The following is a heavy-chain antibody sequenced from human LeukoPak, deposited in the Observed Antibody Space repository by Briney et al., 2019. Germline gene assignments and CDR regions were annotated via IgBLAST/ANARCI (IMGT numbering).Heavy chain of an antibody. V-gene: IGHV4-39*07. D-gene: IGHD3-22*01. CDR3: AANGYYYDSSGPRFDP. CDR2: IYYSGST. J-gene: IGHJ5*02. Sequence: PSETLSLTCTVSGGSISSSSYYWGWIRQPPGKGLEWIGSIYYSGSTYYNPSLESRVTISVDTSKNQFSLKLSSVTAADTAVYYCAANGYYYDSSGPRFDPWGQGTLVTVSS. CDR1: GGSISSSSYY.